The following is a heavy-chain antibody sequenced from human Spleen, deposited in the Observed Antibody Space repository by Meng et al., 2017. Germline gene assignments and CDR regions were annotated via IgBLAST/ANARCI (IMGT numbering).Heavy chain of an antibody. J-gene: IGHJ6*02. CDR3: ARNQGEDYAVHYYGMDV. CDR2: IWYDGSNK. V-gene: IGHV3-33*01. CDR1: GFTFTNYG. Sequence: GESLKISCSASGFTFTNYGMHWVRQAPGKGLEWVAVIWYDGSNKYYADSVKGRFTISRDNSKNTLYLQMNSLRAEDTAVYYCARNQGEDYAVHYYGMDVWGQGTTVTVSS. D-gene: IGHD3-16*01.